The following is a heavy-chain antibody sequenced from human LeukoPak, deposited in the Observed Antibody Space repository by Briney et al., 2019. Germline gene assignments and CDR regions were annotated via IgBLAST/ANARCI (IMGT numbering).Heavy chain of an antibody. V-gene: IGHV1-2*06. Sequence: ASVKVSCKASGYTFTGYYVHWVRQAPGQGLEWMGRINPNSGDTNYAQKFQGRVTMTRDTSISTAYMELSRLRSDDTAVYYCARYAASSTSYWGQGTLVTVSS. D-gene: IGHD2-2*01. CDR1: GYTFTGYY. CDR3: ARYAASSTSY. J-gene: IGHJ4*02. CDR2: INPNSGDT.